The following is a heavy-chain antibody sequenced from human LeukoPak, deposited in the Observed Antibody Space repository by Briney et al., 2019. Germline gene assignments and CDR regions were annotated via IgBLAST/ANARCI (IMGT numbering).Heavy chain of an antibody. Sequence: TGGSLRLSCAASGFTFSSYAMSWVRQAPGKGLEWVSAISGRGGSTYYADSVKGRFTISRDNAKNSLYLQMNSLRAEDTAVYYCARVTVPEDFWSGYYPTYYFDYWGQGTLVTVSS. V-gene: IGHV3-23*01. D-gene: IGHD3-3*01. J-gene: IGHJ4*02. CDR2: ISGRGGST. CDR1: GFTFSSYA. CDR3: ARVTVPEDFWSGYYPTYYFDY.